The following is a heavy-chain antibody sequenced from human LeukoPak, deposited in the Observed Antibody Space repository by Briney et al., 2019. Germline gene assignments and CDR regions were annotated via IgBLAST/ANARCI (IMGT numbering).Heavy chain of an antibody. J-gene: IGHJ4*02. Sequence: GGSLRLSCAASGFTFSSYWMHWVRQAPGKGLVWVSRINSDVSSTTYADSVKGRFTISRDNAKSTLYLQMNSLRAEDTAVYYCARLYGGYGDYYFDYWGQGTLVTVSS. D-gene: IGHD4-17*01. CDR2: INSDVSST. CDR1: GFTFSSYW. V-gene: IGHV3-74*01. CDR3: ARLYGGYGDYYFDY.